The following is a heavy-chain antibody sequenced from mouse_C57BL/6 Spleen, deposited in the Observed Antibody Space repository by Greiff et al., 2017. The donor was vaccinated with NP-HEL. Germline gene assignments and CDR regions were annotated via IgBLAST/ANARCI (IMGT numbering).Heavy chain of an antibody. Sequence: QVQLKQPGAELVKPGASVKLSCKASGYTFTSYWMHWVKQRPGQGLEWIGMIHPNSGSTNYNEKFKSKATLTVDKSSSTAYMQLSSLTSEDSAVYYCARNLITTVVAPLGDYWGQGTTLTVSS. CDR1: GYTFTSYW. CDR3: ARNLITTVVAPLGDY. D-gene: IGHD1-1*01. CDR2: IHPNSGST. J-gene: IGHJ2*01. V-gene: IGHV1-64*01.